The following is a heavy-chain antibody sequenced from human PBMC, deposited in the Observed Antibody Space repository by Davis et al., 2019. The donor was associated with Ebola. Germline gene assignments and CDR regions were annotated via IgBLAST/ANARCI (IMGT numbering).Heavy chain of an antibody. CDR3: AASGPAGTWDY. CDR2: IYYSGST. CDR1: GFTFSDYY. V-gene: IGHV4-59*01. J-gene: IGHJ4*02. D-gene: IGHD6-19*01. Sequence: GSLRLSCAASGFTFSDYYMDWVRQPPGKGLEWIGYIYYSGSTNYNPSLKSRVTISVDTSKNQFSLRLSSVAAADTAVYYCAASGPAGTWDYLGQGILVTASS.